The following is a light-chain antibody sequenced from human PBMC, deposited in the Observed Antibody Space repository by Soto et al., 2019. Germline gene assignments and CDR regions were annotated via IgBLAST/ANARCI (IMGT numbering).Light chain of an antibody. Sequence: QSVLTQPASVSGSPGQSITISCTGTSSDVGSYNLVSWYQQHPGKAPKLMIYEGSKRPSGVSNRFSGPKSGNTASLTISGLQAEDEAEYYCCSYAGSSTTYVFGTGTKVTVL. CDR2: EGS. J-gene: IGLJ1*01. CDR1: SSDVGSYNL. CDR3: CSYAGSSTTYV. V-gene: IGLV2-23*01.